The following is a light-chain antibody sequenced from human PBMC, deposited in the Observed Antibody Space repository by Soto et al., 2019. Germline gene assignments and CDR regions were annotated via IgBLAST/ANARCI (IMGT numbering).Light chain of an antibody. Sequence: EIVLTQSPGTLSLSPGERATLSCRASQSVGRNYLAWYQQKPGQAPRLLIYGASSRATGIPDRFSGSGSVTDFTLTFSRLEPEDFAVDYCQQYASSPLTFGGGTRVEIK. CDR2: GAS. CDR1: QSVGRNY. CDR3: QQYASSPLT. V-gene: IGKV3-20*01. J-gene: IGKJ4*01.